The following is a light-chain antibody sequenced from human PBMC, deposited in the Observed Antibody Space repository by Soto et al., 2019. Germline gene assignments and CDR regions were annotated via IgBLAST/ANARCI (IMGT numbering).Light chain of an antibody. V-gene: IGKV1-12*01. CDR1: QGISTW. CDR2: GAS. J-gene: IGKJ2*01. Sequence: DIQITQSPSSVSASVGDRVTLTCRASQGISTWLAWYQQKPGKVPKLLIYGASRLQTGVPSRFSGSGSGTDFTLTISSLQPEDFATYYCQQASSLPHTFGQGTRVEIK. CDR3: QQASSLPHT.